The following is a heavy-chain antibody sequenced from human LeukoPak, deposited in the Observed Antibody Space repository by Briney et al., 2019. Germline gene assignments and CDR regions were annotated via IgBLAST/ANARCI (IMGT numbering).Heavy chain of an antibody. CDR2: IYSGDYT. CDR1: GFTVSSNY. CDR3: ASRVSSSSWTAFDS. D-gene: IGHD6-13*01. J-gene: IGHJ4*02. V-gene: IGHV3-53*01. Sequence: PGGSLRLSCAASGFTVSSNYMSWVRQAPGKGLEWVSGIYSGDYTYYADSVKGRFTISRDNSKNTLSLQMNSLRAEDTAVYYCASRVSSSSWTAFDSWGQGTLVTVFS.